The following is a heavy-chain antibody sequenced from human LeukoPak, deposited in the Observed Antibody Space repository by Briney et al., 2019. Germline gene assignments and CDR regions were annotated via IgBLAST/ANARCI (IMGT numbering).Heavy chain of an antibody. Sequence: PSGTLSLSCTVSGGALSSSTYYWGWIRQPPGKGLEWVGTIYYRGSTNYNPSLKSRVTISVDTSKTQFSLKLTSVTAADTAVYYCARLGRTYYDFWSGPWGQGTLVTVSS. CDR3: ARLGRTYYDFWSGP. CDR2: IYYRGST. CDR1: GGALSSSTYY. J-gene: IGHJ5*02. V-gene: IGHV4-39*01. D-gene: IGHD3-3*01.